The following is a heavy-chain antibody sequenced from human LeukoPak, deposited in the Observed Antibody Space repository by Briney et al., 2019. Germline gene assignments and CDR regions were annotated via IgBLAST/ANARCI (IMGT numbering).Heavy chain of an antibody. V-gene: IGHV3-23*01. CDR1: GFTFSRSA. Sequence: GGSLRLSCAASGFTFSRSAMTWVRQAPGKGLEWVASLSGTRDSRGAIYADSVKGRFTISRDDSKSTLFLRMNRLTAEDTAIYCCAKTRSSSSHYFYFMDVWAKGVTVTVSS. CDR2: LSGTRDSRGA. D-gene: IGHD6-6*01. J-gene: IGHJ6*03. CDR3: AKTRSSSSHYFYFMDV.